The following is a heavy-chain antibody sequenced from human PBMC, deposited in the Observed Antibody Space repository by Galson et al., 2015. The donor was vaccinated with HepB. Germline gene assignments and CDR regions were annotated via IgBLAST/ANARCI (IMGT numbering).Heavy chain of an antibody. CDR2: IYWDDEE. CDR3: AHSNYQLLTPFDY. Sequence: PALVKPTQTLTLTCTFSGFSLSSSGVGVGWIRQPPGKALEWLALIYWDDEERYSPSLRSRLTITKDTSTNQVVLTMANVDPVDTATYFCAHSNYQLLTPFDYWGQGTLVSVSS. V-gene: IGHV2-5*02. J-gene: IGHJ4*02. D-gene: IGHD2-2*01. CDR1: GFSLSSSGVG.